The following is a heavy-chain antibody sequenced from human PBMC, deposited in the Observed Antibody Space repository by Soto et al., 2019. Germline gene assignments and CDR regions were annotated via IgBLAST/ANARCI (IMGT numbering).Heavy chain of an antibody. CDR1: GYTFPSYH. CDR3: ARDTPPTDY. J-gene: IGHJ4*02. CDR2: ISAYNTNT. Sequence: QVQLVQSGAEVKKPGASVKVSCKTSGYTFPSYHISWARQAPGQGLEWMGWISAYNTNTNYAQKFQGRVTMTTDTLTSTAYRELRSLRSDDTAVYYCARDTPPTDYWGQGTLVTGSS. V-gene: IGHV1-18*04.